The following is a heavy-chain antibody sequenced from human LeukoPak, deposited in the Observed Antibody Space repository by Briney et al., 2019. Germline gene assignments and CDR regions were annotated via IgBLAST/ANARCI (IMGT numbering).Heavy chain of an antibody. CDR3: ARATQYCSSTSCYMGYFDY. V-gene: IGHV3-66*01. D-gene: IGHD2-2*02. CDR1: EFSVGSNY. CDR2: IYSGGST. J-gene: IGHJ4*02. Sequence: GGSLRLSCAASEFSVGSNYMTWVRQAPGKGLEWVSLIYSGGSTYYADSVKGRFTISRDNSKNTLYLQMNSLRAEDTAVYYCARATQYCSSTSCYMGYFDYWGQGTLVTVSS.